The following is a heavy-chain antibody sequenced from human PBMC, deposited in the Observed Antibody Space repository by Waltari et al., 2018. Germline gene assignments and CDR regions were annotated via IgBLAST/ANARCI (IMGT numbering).Heavy chain of an antibody. D-gene: IGHD6-19*01. V-gene: IGHV5-51*01. CDR3: ARPAYGGWYNYYYGMDV. Sequence: EVQLVQSGAEVKKPGESLKISCKGSGYSFTSYWIGWVRQMPGKGLEWMGIIYTVVSDTRYSPSFQGQVTISADTSISTAYLQWCSLKASDTAMYYCARPAYGGWYNYYYGMDVWGQGTTVTVSS. CDR2: IYTVVSDT. J-gene: IGHJ6*02. CDR1: GYSFTSYW.